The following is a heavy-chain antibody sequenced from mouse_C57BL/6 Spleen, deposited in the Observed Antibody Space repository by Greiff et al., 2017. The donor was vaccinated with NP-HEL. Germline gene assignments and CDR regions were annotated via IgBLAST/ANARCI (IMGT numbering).Heavy chain of an antibody. J-gene: IGHJ3*01. V-gene: IGHV5-17*01. CDR2: ISSGSSTI. Sequence: EVQLVESGGGLVKPGGSLKLSCAASGFTFSDYGMHWVRQAPEKGLEWVAYISSGSSTIYYADTVKGRFTISRDNAKNTLFLQMTSLRSEDTAMYYCARRDTTVVGAYWGQGTLVTVSA. CDR1: GFTFSDYG. CDR3: ARRDTTVVGAY. D-gene: IGHD1-1*01.